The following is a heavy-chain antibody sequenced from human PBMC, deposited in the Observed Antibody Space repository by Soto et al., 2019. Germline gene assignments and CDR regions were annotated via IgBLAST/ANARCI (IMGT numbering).Heavy chain of an antibody. J-gene: IGHJ6*02. CDR3: ARIREAKISIAARQYYYGMDV. CDR1: GFSLSNARMG. Sequence: SGPTLVNPTETLTLTCTVSGFSLSNARMGVSWIRQPPGKALEWLAHIFSNDEKSYSTSLKSRLTISKDTSKSQVVLTMTNMDPVDTVTYYCARIREAKISIAARQYYYGMDVWGQGTTVTVSS. CDR2: IFSNDEK. D-gene: IGHD6-6*01. V-gene: IGHV2-26*01.